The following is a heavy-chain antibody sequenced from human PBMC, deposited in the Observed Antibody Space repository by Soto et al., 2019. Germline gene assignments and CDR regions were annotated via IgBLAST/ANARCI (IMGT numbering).Heavy chain of an antibody. V-gene: IGHV4-31*03. Sequence: SETLSLTCTFSGFSITSSRYYWSWVRQHPGKGPECIGDIYYNASHYYNPSLKSRVTLSVHTSKNQFSLKLSSVTAADTAVYYCAIFLDYYDSRDPQNDYWGQGTLVTVS. CDR1: GFSITSSRYY. D-gene: IGHD3-22*01. CDR2: IYYNASH. CDR3: AIFLDYYDSRDPQNDY. J-gene: IGHJ4*02.